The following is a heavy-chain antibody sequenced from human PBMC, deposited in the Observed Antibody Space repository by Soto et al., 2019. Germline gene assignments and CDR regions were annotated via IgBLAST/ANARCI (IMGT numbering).Heavy chain of an antibody. D-gene: IGHD3-22*01. CDR3: VKGEYYYDSSGYYPFDY. J-gene: IGHJ4*03. V-gene: IGHV3-64D*06. Sequence: GGSLRLSCSASGFTFSIYAMHWVRQAPGKGLEYVSSISTNGGSTDYADSVKGRFTISRDNSKNTVYLQMSSLRVEDTAVYYCVKGEYYYDSSGYYPFDYWGQGTTVTVSS. CDR1: GFTFSIYA. CDR2: ISTNGGST.